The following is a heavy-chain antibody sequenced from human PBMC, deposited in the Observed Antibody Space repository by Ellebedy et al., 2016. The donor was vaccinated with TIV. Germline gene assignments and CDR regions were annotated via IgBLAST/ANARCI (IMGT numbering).Heavy chain of an antibody. CDR2: MNPKSGNT. CDR1: GYTFSRYD. Sequence: AASVKVSCKASGYTFSRYDINWVRQATGQGREWMGWMNPKSGNTDYAQKFQGRVIMTRNSSINTAYLELSALRSEDTAMYYCATDRRTTMTTRCDPWGKGTLVTVSS. V-gene: IGHV1-8*01. CDR3: ATDRRTTMTTRCDP. D-gene: IGHD4-17*01. J-gene: IGHJ5*02.